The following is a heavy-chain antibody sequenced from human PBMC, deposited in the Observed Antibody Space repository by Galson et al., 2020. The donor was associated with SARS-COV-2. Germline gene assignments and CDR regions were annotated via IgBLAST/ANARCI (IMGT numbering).Heavy chain of an antibody. CDR2: IWSDGINK. J-gene: IGHJ4*02. CDR3: TPTIIVPGTLDY. Sequence: GESLKISCEASGYTFSTYAMHWVRQAPGKGLEWVAVIWSDGINKYYIDSVKGRFTISRDNSKNTVNLQMNNLRAEDTALYYCTPTIIVPGTLDYWGQGTLVSVSS. V-gene: IGHV3-33*01. CDR1: GYTFSTYA. D-gene: IGHD3-22*01.